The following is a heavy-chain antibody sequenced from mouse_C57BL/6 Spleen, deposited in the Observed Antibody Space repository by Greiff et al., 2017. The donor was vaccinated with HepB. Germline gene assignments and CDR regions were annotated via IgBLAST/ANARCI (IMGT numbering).Heavy chain of an antibody. V-gene: IGHV1-7*01. CDR2: INPSSGYT. CDR3: AECDDGYYDY. J-gene: IGHJ2*01. CDR1: GYTFTSYW. D-gene: IGHD2-3*01. Sequence: QVQLQQSGAELVKPGASVKLSCKASGYTFTSYWMHWVKQRPGQGLEWIGYINPSSGYTKYNQKFKDKATLTADKSSTTAYMQLSSLTYEDSAVYYCAECDDGYYDYWGQGTTLTVSS.